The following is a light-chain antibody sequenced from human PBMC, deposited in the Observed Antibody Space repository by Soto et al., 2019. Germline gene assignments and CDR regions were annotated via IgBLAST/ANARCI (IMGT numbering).Light chain of an antibody. J-gene: IGKJ1*01. CDR2: GAS. CDR1: QSVGSS. Sequence: EVVITQSPVTLSMSPGERATLSCRAGQSVGSSLAWYQQKPGQPPRLLIYGASTRATGIPARFTGSGSGTEFTLTISSLQFDDSAVYYCQQYNNWWTFGQGTKVEIK. CDR3: QQYNNWWT. V-gene: IGKV3-15*01.